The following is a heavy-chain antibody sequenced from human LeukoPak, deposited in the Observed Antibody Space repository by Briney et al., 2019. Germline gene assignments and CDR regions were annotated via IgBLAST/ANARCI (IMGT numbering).Heavy chain of an antibody. Sequence: GGSLRLSCAASGFTFSSYGMHWVRQAPGKGLEWVAVISDDGSNKYYVDSVKGRFTISRDNSKNTLYLQMNSLRAEDTAVYYCARGALYCSSTSCYTRRFDYWGQGTLVTVSS. V-gene: IGHV3-30*03. J-gene: IGHJ4*02. CDR2: ISDDGSNK. D-gene: IGHD2-2*02. CDR1: GFTFSSYG. CDR3: ARGALYCSSTSCYTRRFDY.